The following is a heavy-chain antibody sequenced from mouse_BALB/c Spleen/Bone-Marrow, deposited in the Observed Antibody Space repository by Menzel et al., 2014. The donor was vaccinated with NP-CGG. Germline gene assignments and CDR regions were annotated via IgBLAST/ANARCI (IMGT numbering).Heavy chain of an antibody. V-gene: IGHV1S137*01. J-gene: IGHJ4*01. CDR1: GYTFTDYA. CDR3: ARRGGFYAMDY. CDR2: ISTYYDDA. Sequence: VKLQESGAELVRPGVSVKISCKGSGYTFTDYAMHWVKQSHAKSLEWIGVISTYYDDASYNQKFKGKATMTVDKSSSTAYMELARLTSEDSAIYYCARRGGFYAMDYWGQGTSVTVSS.